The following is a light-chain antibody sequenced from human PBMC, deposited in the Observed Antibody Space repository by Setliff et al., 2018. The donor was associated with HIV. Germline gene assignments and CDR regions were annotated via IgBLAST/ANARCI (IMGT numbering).Light chain of an antibody. CDR1: SSDVGGYKY. CDR3: SSYAGSNIPYV. CDR2: DVS. Sequence: QSVLTQPRSVSGSPGQSVTISCTGTSSDVGGYKYVSWYQQHPGKAPKLMIYDVSKRPSGVPDRFSGSKSGNTASLTISGLQAEDEADYYCSSYAGSNIPYVFGTGTKVTVL. J-gene: IGLJ1*01. V-gene: IGLV2-11*01.